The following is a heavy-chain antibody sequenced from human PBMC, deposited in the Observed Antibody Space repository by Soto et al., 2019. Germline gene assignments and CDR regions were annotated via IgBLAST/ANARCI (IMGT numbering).Heavy chain of an antibody. CDR3: ARIVDTAGMAV. Sequence: QAQLVESGGGVLQPGRSLRLSCAASGFTFSTYGMHWVRQAPGKGREWVGVIWYDGSKKYNADSVKGRFTISRNNSKNTLYLQMNGLRAEGTAVYYCARIVDTAGMAVWGQGTTVTVSS. D-gene: IGHD5-18*01. J-gene: IGHJ6*02. CDR2: IWYDGSKK. V-gene: IGHV3-33*01. CDR1: GFTFSTYG.